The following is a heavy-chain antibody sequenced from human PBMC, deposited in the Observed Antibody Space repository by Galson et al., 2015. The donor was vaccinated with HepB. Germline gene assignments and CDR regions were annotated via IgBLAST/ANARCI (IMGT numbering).Heavy chain of an antibody. CDR2: INPNSGGT. Sequence: SVKVSCKASGYTFTGYYMHWVRQAPGQGLEWMGRINPNSGGTNYAQKFQGRVTMTRDTSISTAYMELSRLRSDDTAVYYCARVRVAPSEYYYYYYYMDVWGKGTTVTVSS. J-gene: IGHJ6*03. CDR1: GYTFTGYY. CDR3: ARVRVAPSEYYYYYYYMDV. D-gene: IGHD2-15*01. V-gene: IGHV1-2*06.